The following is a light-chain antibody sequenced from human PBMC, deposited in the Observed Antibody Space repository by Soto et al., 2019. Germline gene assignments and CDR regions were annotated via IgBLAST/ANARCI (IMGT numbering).Light chain of an antibody. CDR3: HQYHNWPPFT. CDR1: QSVSSN. Sequence: EIVMTQSPATLSVSLGERATLSCRASQSVSSNLAWYQHRPGQAPRLLIYGASTRATGIPARFSGSGSGTEFTLTISSLQSEDSVVYYCHQYHNWPPFTFGQGTKLEI. CDR2: GAS. J-gene: IGKJ2*01. V-gene: IGKV3-15*01.